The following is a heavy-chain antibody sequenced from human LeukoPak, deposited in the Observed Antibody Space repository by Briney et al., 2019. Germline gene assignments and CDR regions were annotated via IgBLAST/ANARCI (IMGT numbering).Heavy chain of an antibody. CDR1: GYTFTHYY. D-gene: IGHD2-2*01. V-gene: IGHV1-2*02. Sequence: ASVKVSCKASGYTFTHYYIHWVRQAPGQGLEWLGWVNPNNDDTHYAQNFQGRVTMTRDTSISTAYIELSRLRSDDTAVYYCAREGPEDIVVVPAAETWWFDPWGQGTLVTVSS. CDR2: VNPNNDDT. CDR3: AREGPEDIVVVPAAETWWFDP. J-gene: IGHJ5*02.